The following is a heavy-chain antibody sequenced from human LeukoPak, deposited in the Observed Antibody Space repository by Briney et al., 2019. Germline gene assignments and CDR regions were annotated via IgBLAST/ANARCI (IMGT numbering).Heavy chain of an antibody. CDR2: ISGNGDSK. D-gene: IGHD1-26*01. CDR1: GFTFSTYA. Sequence: GGSLRLSCAASGFTFSTYAMHWVRQAPGKGLEYVSGISGNGDSKYYASSVKDRFTISRDNSKNTLYLQMGSLRAEDMAVYYCASGGGWVFDSWGQGILVTVSS. CDR3: ASGGGWVFDS. J-gene: IGHJ4*02. V-gene: IGHV3-64*01.